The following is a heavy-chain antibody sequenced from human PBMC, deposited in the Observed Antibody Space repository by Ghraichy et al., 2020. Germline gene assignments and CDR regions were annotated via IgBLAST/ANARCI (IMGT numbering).Heavy chain of an antibody. CDR2: ISAYNGNT. J-gene: IGHJ4*02. V-gene: IGHV1-18*01. CDR1: GYTFTSYG. CDR3: ARDKFGVVSPPFDY. D-gene: IGHD3-3*01. Sequence: ASVKVSCKASGYTFTSYGISRVRQAPGQGLEWMGWISAYNGNTNYAQKLQGRVTMTTDTSTSTAYMELRSLRSDDTAVYYCARDKFGVVSPPFDYWGQGTLVTVSS.